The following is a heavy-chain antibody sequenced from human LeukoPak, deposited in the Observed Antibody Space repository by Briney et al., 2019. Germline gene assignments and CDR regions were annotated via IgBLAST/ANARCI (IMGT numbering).Heavy chain of an antibody. CDR2: ISGSGGST. J-gene: IGHJ5*02. V-gene: IGHV3-23*01. CDR3: ARAFHYYDSSGYYPDWFDP. CDR1: GFTFSSYA. D-gene: IGHD3-22*01. Sequence: GGSLRLSCAASGFTFSSYAMSWVRQAPGKGLEWVSAISGSGGSTYYADSVKGRFTISRDNAKNSLYLQMNSLRDEDTAVYYCARAFHYYDSSGYYPDWFDPWGRGTLVTVSS.